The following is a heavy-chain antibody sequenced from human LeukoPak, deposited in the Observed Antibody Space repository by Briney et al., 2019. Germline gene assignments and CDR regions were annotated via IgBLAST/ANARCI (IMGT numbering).Heavy chain of an antibody. J-gene: IGHJ4*02. Sequence: GGSLRLSCAASGLTFSSYWMSWVRQAPGRGLEWVANINQDGSEKYSVDSVKGRFTISRDNAENSLYLQMNSLRAEDTAVYYCAREYYSDISGSDYWGQGTLVTVSS. CDR3: AREYYSDISGSDY. D-gene: IGHD3-22*01. CDR2: INQDGSEK. V-gene: IGHV3-7*05. CDR1: GLTFSSYW.